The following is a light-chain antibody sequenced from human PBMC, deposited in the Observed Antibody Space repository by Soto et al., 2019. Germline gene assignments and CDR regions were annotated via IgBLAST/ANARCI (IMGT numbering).Light chain of an antibody. V-gene: IGKV3-15*01. J-gene: IGKJ1*01. CDR2: GAS. CDR1: QSVSSN. Sequence: IVMTQSPATLSVSPGERATLSCRASQSVSSNLAWYQQKPGQAPRLLIYGASTRASGIPARFSGSGSGTDFTLTISRLEPEDFAVYYCHQYSTSPRTFGQGTKVDIK. CDR3: HQYSTSPRT.